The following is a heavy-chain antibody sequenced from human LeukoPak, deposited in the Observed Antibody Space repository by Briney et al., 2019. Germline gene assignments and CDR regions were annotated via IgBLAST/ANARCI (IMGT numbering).Heavy chain of an antibody. V-gene: IGHV1-24*01. CDR2: FDPEDGET. D-gene: IGHD5-12*01. Sequence: GALVKLCCKVAGYILTELAMHGVREAPGKGREWMGGFDPEDGETIYAQKFQGRVTMTEDTSTDTAYMELSSLRSEDTAVYYCATDASGYDFVYWGQGTLVTVSP. CDR3: ATDASGYDFVY. CDR1: GYILTELA. J-gene: IGHJ4*02.